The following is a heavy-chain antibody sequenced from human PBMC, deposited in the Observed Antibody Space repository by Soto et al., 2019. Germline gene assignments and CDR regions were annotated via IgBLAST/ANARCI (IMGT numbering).Heavy chain of an antibody. CDR1: GFSLSTSGVG. CDR3: AHRLDSSWFDP. CDR2: IYWDDDK. D-gene: IGHD3-22*01. J-gene: IGHJ5*02. Sequence: SGPTLVKPTQTLTLTCTFSGFSLSTSGVGVGWIRQPPGKALEWLALIYWDDDKPYSPSLKSRLTITKDTSKNQVVLTMTNIDPVDTATYYCAHRLDSSWFDPWGQGTLVTVSS. V-gene: IGHV2-5*02.